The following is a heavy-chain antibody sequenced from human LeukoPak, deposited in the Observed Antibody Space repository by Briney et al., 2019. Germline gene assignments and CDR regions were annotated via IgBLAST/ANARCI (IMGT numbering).Heavy chain of an antibody. CDR2: INHSGST. D-gene: IGHD6-19*01. V-gene: IGHV4-34*01. J-gene: IGHJ4*02. Sequence: ASETLSLTCAVYGGSFSGYFWTWIRQPPGKGLEWIGEINHSGSTNYNPSLKSRVTISVDTSKNQFSLKLSSVTAADTAVYYCARGKGSGWTFDYWGQGTLVTVSS. CDR3: ARGKGSGWTFDY. CDR1: GGSFSGYF.